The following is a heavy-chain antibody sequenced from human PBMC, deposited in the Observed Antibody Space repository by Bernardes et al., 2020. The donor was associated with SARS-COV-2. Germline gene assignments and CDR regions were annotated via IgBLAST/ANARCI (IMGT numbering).Heavy chain of an antibody. Sequence: VKVTRKASGYTFTDYYMHWVRQAPGQELEWMGWINPNSGGTNYAQKFQGWVTMTRDTSISTAYMELIRLRSDDTAVYYCARDGSGSTIFDYWGQGTLVTVSS. J-gene: IGHJ4*02. CDR2: INPNSGGT. CDR3: ARDGSGSTIFDY. CDR1: GYTFTDYY. D-gene: IGHD3-10*01. V-gene: IGHV1-2*04.